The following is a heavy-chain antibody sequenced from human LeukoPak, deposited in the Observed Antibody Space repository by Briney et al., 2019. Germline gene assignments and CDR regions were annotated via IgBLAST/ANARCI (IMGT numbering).Heavy chain of an antibody. CDR2: ISGSGGST. CDR1: GFTFSSYA. J-gene: IGHJ4*02. Sequence: GGSLRLSCAASGFTFSSYAMSLVRQAPGKGLEWVSAISGSGGSTYYADSVKGRFTISRDNSKNTLYLQMNSLRAEDTAVYYCAKSERALIVVVILDYWGQGTLVTVSS. D-gene: IGHD2-15*01. V-gene: IGHV3-23*01. CDR3: AKSERALIVVVILDY.